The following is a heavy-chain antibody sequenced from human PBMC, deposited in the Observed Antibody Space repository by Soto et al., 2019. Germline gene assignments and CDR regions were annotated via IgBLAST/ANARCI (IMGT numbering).Heavy chain of an antibody. V-gene: IGHV1-3*01. Sequence: ASVKVSCKASGYTFTSYAMHWVRQAPGQRLEWMGWINAGNGNTGYAQKFQGRVTMTRNTSISTAYMELSSLRSEDTAVYYCARGPYSSSSIAFDIWGQGTMVTVSS. D-gene: IGHD6-6*01. CDR2: INAGNGNT. J-gene: IGHJ3*02. CDR3: ARGPYSSSSIAFDI. CDR1: GYTFTSYA.